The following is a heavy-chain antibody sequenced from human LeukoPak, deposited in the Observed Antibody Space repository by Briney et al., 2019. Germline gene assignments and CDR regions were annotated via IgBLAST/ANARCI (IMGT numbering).Heavy chain of an antibody. CDR2: ISAYNGNT. CDR1: GYTFTSYG. J-gene: IGHJ5*02. CDR3: ARVGPYYDFWSGYFRALSNWFDP. Sequence: ASVKVSCKASGYTFTSYGISWVRQAPGQGLEWMGWISAYNGNTNYAQKLQGRVTMTTDTSTSTAYMELRSLRSDDTAVYYCARVGPYYDFWSGYFRALSNWFDPWGQGTLVTVSS. D-gene: IGHD3-3*01. V-gene: IGHV1-18*01.